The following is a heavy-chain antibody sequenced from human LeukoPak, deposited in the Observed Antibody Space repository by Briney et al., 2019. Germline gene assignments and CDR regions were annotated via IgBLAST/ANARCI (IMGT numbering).Heavy chain of an antibody. CDR2: INPSGGST. CDR1: GYTFTSYY. CDR3: ARALAVAGIDY. D-gene: IGHD6-19*01. J-gene: IGHJ4*02. Sequence: ASVTVSCKASGYTFTSYYMHWVRQAPGQGLEWMGIINPSGGSTSYAQKFQGRVTMTRDTSTSTVYMELSSLRSEDTAVYYCARALAVAGIDYWGQGTLVTVSS. V-gene: IGHV1-46*01.